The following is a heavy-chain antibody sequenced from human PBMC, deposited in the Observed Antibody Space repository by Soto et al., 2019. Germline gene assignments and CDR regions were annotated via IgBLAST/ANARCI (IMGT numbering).Heavy chain of an antibody. CDR1: GFIFSDYP. V-gene: IGHV3-23*01. CDR2: VSPSGSNT. D-gene: IGHD6-19*01. CDR3: ARRDSSGWYSLDY. Sequence: GGSLRLSCAVSGFIFSDYPMSWVRQSPGKGLEWVSSVSPSGSNTYYGDSVKGRFTMSRDNSENRLHLQMNSLRAEDTAVYFCARRDSSGWYSLDYWGQGTLVTVSS. J-gene: IGHJ4*02.